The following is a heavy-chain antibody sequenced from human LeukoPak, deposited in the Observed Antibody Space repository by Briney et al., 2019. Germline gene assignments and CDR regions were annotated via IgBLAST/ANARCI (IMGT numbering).Heavy chain of an antibody. J-gene: IGHJ4*02. CDR2: IYYSGST. CDR3: AREALGEWLLSSFDY. Sequence: PSETLSLTCTVSGGSISSHYWSWIRQPPGKGLEWIGYIYYSGSTNYNPSLKSRVTISVDTSKNQFSLKLSSVTAADTAVYYCAREALGEWLLSSFDYWGQGTLVTVSS. V-gene: IGHV4-59*11. D-gene: IGHD3-3*01. CDR1: GGSISSHY.